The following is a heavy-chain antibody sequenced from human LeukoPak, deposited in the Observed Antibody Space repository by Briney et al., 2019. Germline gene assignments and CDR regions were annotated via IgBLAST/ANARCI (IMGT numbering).Heavy chain of an antibody. V-gene: IGHV3-30*03. D-gene: IGHD3-10*01. J-gene: IGHJ4*02. CDR3: ARGVGYYGWGPYSHFDY. Sequence: PGGSLRLSCAASGFTFSDYGMHWVRQAPGKGLEWVAVISYDGSNKYYADSVKGRFTISRDNSRNTLYLQMNSLRAEGTAVYFCARGVGYYGWGPYSHFDYWGQGTLVTVSS. CDR2: ISYDGSNK. CDR1: GFTFSDYG.